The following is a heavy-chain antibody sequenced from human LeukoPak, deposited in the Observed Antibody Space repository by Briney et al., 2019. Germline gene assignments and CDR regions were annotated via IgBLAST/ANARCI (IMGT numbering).Heavy chain of an antibody. D-gene: IGHD3-22*01. CDR1: GFTFDDYA. CDR2: ISWNSGSI. V-gene: IGHV3-9*01. Sequence: PGGSLRLSCAASGFTFDDYAMHWVRQAPGKGLEWVSGISWNSGSIGYADSVKGRFTISRDNAKDSLYLQMNSLRAEDTALYYCAKGKYYYDSSGYYPGWGQGTLVTVSS. J-gene: IGHJ4*02. CDR3: AKGKYYYDSSGYYPG.